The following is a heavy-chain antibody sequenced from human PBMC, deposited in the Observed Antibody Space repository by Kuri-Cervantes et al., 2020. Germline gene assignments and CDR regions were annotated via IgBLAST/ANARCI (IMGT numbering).Heavy chain of an antibody. CDR2: ISAYNGDT. J-gene: IGHJ6*03. V-gene: IGHV1-18*01. CDR1: GYTFTSYG. CDR3: ARGIPFYGSGSLDYYYYMDV. Sequence: ASVKVSCKASGYTFTSYGISWVRQAPGQGLEWMGWISAYNGDTNYAQKLQGRVTMTTDTSTSTAYMILRSLRSDDTAVYYCARGIPFYGSGSLDYYYYMDVWGKGTTVTVSS. D-gene: IGHD3-10*01.